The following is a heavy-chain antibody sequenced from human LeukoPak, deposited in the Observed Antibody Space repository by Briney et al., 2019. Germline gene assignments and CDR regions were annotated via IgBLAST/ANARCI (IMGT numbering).Heavy chain of an antibody. D-gene: IGHD2-2*01. CDR3: ARVDRLLPDYSYYYYMDV. V-gene: IGHV4-59*01. J-gene: IGHJ6*03. Sequence: SETLSLTCTGSGGSISSYYWSWIRQPPGKGLEGIGYIYYSGSTNYNPSLKSRVTISVDTSKNQFSLKLSSVTAADTAVYYCARVDRLLPDYSYYYYMDVWGKGTTVTVSS. CDR2: IYYSGST. CDR1: GGSISSYY.